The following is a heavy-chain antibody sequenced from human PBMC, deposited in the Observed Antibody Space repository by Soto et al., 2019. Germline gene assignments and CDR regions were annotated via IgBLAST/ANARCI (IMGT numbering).Heavy chain of an antibody. D-gene: IGHD3-9*01. CDR1: GFTFSSYA. CDR3: AKDPGGRYFDWSQYY. CDR2: ISGSGGST. J-gene: IGHJ4*02. V-gene: IGHV3-23*01. Sequence: EVQLLESGGGLVQPGGSLRLSCAASGFTFSSYAMSWVRQAPGKGLEWVSAISGSGGSTYYADSVKGPFTISRENSKNTLYLEMNSLGAEDTAVYYCAKDPGGRYFDWSQYYWGQGTLVTVSS.